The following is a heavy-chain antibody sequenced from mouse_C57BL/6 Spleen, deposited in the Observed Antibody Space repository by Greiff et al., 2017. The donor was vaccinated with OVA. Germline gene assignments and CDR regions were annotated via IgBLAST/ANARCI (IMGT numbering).Heavy chain of an antibody. D-gene: IGHD2-3*01. CDR2: IDTSDSET. Sequence: QVQLQQPGAELVRPGSSVKLSCKASGYTFTSYWMHWVKQRPIQGLEWIGNIDTSDSETHSNQKFKDKATLTVDKSSSTAYIQLSSLTSEDSAVYYCARDGGAYWGQGTLVTVSA. V-gene: IGHV1-52*01. CDR1: GYTFTSYW. J-gene: IGHJ3*01. CDR3: ARDGGAY.